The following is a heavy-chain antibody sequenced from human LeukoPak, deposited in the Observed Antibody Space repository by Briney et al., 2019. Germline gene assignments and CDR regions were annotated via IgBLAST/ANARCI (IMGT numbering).Heavy chain of an antibody. V-gene: IGHV4-34*01. CDR2: INHSGST. CDR1: GGSFSGYY. CDR3: ARGPLLFGLRFLPY. Sequence: PSETLSLTCAVYGGSFSGYYWSWIRQPPGKGLEWIGEINHSGSTNYNPSLKSRVTISVDTSKNQFSLKLSSVTAADTAVYYCARGPLLFGLRFLPYWGQGTLVTVSS. J-gene: IGHJ4*02. D-gene: IGHD3-3*01.